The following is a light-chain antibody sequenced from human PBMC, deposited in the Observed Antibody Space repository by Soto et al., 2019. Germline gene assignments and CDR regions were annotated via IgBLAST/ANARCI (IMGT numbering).Light chain of an antibody. CDR3: QQYHSYPIT. CDR1: QSISSW. V-gene: IGKV1-5*03. CDR2: KAS. Sequence: DIQMTQSPSTLSVSVGDRVTITCRASQSISSWLAWYQQRPGKAPKLLIYKASSLQSGVPSRFSGSGSGTEFTLTISSLQPDDFATYYCQQYHSYPITFGQGTRLEIK. J-gene: IGKJ5*01.